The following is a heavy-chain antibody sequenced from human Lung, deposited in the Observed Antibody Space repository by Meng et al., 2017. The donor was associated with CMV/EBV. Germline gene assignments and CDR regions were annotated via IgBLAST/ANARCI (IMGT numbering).Heavy chain of an antibody. CDR3: ARGRDIVVVPAVSGSWFDP. CDR1: GGSFSGYY. D-gene: IGHD2-2*01. J-gene: IGHJ5*02. Sequence: SETLSLTCAVYGGSFSGYYWSWIRQPPGKGLEWIGEINHSGSTNYNPSLKSRVTISVDTSKNQFSLKLSSVTAADTAVYYCARGRDIVVVPAVSGSWFDPWGQGTXVTVYS. V-gene: IGHV4-34*01. CDR2: INHSGST.